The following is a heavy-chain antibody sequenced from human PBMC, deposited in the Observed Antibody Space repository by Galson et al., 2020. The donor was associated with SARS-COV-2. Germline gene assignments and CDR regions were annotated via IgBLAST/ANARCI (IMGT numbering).Heavy chain of an antibody. Sequence: SGPTLAKPTQTLTLTCTFSGFSLSTSGVGVGWIRQPPGKALEWLALIYWDDDKRYSPSLKSRLTITKDTSKNQVVLTMTNMDPVDTATYYCAREMDAYYYDRSGYHPFDYWGQGTLVSVSS. CDR1: GFSLSTSGVG. CDR3: AREMDAYYYDRSGYHPFDY. CDR2: IYWDDDK. V-gene: IGHV2-5*02. J-gene: IGHJ4*02. D-gene: IGHD3-22*01.